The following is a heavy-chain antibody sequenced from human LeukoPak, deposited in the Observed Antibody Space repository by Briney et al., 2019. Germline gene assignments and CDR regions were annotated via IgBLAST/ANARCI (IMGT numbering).Heavy chain of an antibody. D-gene: IGHD3-9*01. CDR1: GGSISTYY. V-gene: IGHV4-59*08. J-gene: IGHJ5*02. CDR2: IYYSGST. CDR3: ARHGYDILTGYNWFDP. Sequence: SETLSLTCTVSGGSISTYYWSWIRQPPGKGLEWIGYIYYSGSTNYNPSLKSRVTISVDTSKSQFSLNLSSVTAADTAVYYCARHGYDILTGYNWFDPWGQGTLVTVSS.